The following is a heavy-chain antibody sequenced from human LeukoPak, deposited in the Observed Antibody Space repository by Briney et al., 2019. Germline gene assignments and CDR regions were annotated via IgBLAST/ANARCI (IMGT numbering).Heavy chain of an antibody. CDR2: IWYDGSNK. D-gene: IGHD6-13*01. CDR1: GFTFSNYG. V-gene: IGHV3-33*01. Sequence: GGSLRLSCAASGFTFSNYGMHWVRQAPGKGLEWVAVIWYDGSNKYYADSVKGRFTISRDNSKNTLYLQMNSLRAEDTAVYYCARDSAAGYYFDYWGQGTLVTVSS. J-gene: IGHJ4*02. CDR3: ARDSAAGYYFDY.